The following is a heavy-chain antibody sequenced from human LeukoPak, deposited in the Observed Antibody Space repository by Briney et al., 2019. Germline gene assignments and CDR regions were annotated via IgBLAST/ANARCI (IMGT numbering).Heavy chain of an antibody. V-gene: IGHV3-21*01. Sequence: GGSLRLSCAASGFTFSSYSMNWVRQAPGKGLEGVSSISSSSSYIYYADSVKGRFTISRDNAKNSLYLQMNSLRAEDTAVYYCARDFSSGYYRGVVFDYWGQGTLVTVSS. CDR1: GFTFSSYS. CDR3: ARDFSSGYYRGVVFDY. D-gene: IGHD3-22*01. CDR2: ISSSSSYI. J-gene: IGHJ4*02.